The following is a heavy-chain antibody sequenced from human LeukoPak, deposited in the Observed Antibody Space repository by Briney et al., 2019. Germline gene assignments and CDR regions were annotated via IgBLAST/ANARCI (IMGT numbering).Heavy chain of an antibody. V-gene: IGHV3-53*01. Sequence: GGSLRLSCAASGFIVTKNYMSWVRQAPGKGLEWVSAIYAGDTTEYADSVKGRLTISRDNAKNSLYLQMNSLRAEDTAVYYCARGALGYSSGLFDPWGQGTLVTVSS. D-gene: IGHD6-19*01. J-gene: IGHJ5*02. CDR3: ARGALGYSSGLFDP. CDR1: GFIVTKNY. CDR2: IYAGDTT.